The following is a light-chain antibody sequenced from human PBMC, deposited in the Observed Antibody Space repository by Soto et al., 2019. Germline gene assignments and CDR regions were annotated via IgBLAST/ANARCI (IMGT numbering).Light chain of an antibody. V-gene: IGLV6-57*03. CDR3: QSYGSSPGAV. CDR2: EDN. Sequence: NFMPTQPHSVSESLGKTVTISCTRSSGSFASNYVQWYQQRPGSAPTTVMYEDNQRPSGVPDRFSGSIDSSSRSASLTISGLQTEDEAVYYCQSYGSSPGAVFGGGTQLTVL. J-gene: IGLJ7*01. CDR1: SGSFASNY.